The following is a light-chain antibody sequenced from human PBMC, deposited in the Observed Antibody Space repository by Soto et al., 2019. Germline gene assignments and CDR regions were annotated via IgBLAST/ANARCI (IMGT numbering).Light chain of an antibody. Sequence: EIVMTQSPATLSVSPGERATLSCRASQSVSSNLAWYQQRPGQAPSLLIYDASTRATGFPARFSGRGSGIEFTLTISSLQSEDFAVYYCQQYHHSPWTFGQGTKVEIK. CDR3: QQYHHSPWT. CDR1: QSVSSN. J-gene: IGKJ1*01. V-gene: IGKV3-15*01. CDR2: DAS.